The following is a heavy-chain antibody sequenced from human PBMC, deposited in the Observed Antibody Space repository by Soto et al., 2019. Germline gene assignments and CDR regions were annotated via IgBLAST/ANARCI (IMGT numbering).Heavy chain of an antibody. Sequence: SETLSLTCAVYGGSFSGYYWSWIRQPPGKGLEWIGEINHSGSTNYNPSLKSRATISVDTSKNQFSLKLSSVTAADTAAYYCSRRPRLSGLVGATTGGADYYYYMDVWGKGTTVTVSS. CDR2: INHSGST. D-gene: IGHD1-26*01. CDR1: GGSFSGYY. V-gene: IGHV4-34*01. CDR3: SRRPRLSGLVGATTGGADYYYYMDV. J-gene: IGHJ6*03.